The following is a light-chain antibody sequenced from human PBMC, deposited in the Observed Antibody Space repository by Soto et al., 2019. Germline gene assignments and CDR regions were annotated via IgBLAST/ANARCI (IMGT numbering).Light chain of an antibody. V-gene: IGLV1-47*01. Sequence: QAVVTQSPSASGTPGQRVTISCSGSSSNIGSNYVYWYQQLPGTAPKLLIYRNNQRPSGVPDRFSGSKSGTSASLAISGLRSEDEADYYCAAWDDSVSGLVFGGGTKLTVL. CDR2: RNN. J-gene: IGLJ2*01. CDR3: AAWDDSVSGLV. CDR1: SSNIGSNY.